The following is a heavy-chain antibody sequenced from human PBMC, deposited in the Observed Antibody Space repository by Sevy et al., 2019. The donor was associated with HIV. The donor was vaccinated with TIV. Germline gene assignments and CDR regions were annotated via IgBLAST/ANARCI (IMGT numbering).Heavy chain of an antibody. Sequence: GGSLRLSCAASGFTFSSYAMSWVRQAPGKGLEWVSAISGSGGNTYYADSVKGRFTISRDNSKNMLYLQMNSLRAEDTAVYYCAKRPIVVVVAASPLDYWGQGTLVTVSS. CDR3: AKRPIVVVVAASPLDY. CDR1: GFTFSSYA. CDR2: ISGSGGNT. J-gene: IGHJ4*02. V-gene: IGHV3-23*01. D-gene: IGHD2-15*01.